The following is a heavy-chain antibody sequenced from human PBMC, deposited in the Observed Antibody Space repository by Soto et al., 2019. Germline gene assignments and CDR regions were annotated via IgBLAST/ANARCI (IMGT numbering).Heavy chain of an antibody. CDR1: GLTFSSYA. CDR2: ISYDGTDP. Sequence: GESLRRSCATSGLTFSSYAMHWVRQAPGKGLEWVAVISYDGTDPIYADSVKGRFTVSRDNAQNTLSLQMNSLRAEDTAVYYCTRGSFGHAMDVWGQGTTVIVS. CDR3: TRGSFGHAMDV. V-gene: IGHV3-30*04. D-gene: IGHD3-10*01. J-gene: IGHJ6*02.